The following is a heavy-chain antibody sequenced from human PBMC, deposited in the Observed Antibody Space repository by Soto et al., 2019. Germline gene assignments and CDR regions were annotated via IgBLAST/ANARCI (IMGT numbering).Heavy chain of an antibody. CDR3: ARHFRYSGSYYPFYYYYYGMDV. CDR1: GGSISSSSYY. J-gene: IGHJ6*02. Sequence: SETLSLTCTVSGGSISSSSYYWGWIRQPPGKGLEWIGSIYYSGSTYYNPSLKSRVTISVDTSKNQFSLKLSSVTAADTAVYYCARHFRYSGSYYPFYYYYYGMDVWGQGTTVTVSS. V-gene: IGHV4-39*01. D-gene: IGHD1-26*01. CDR2: IYYSGST.